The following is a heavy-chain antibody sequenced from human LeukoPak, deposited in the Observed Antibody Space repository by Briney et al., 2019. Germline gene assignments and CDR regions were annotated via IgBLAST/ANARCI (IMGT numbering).Heavy chain of an antibody. V-gene: IGHV3-23*01. D-gene: IGHD3-3*01. J-gene: IGHJ4*02. CDR1: GFTFSSYA. CDR3: AKNRGTGLEFYDY. CDR2: ISGSGSST. Sequence: GGSLRLSCAASGFTFSSYAMTWVRQAPGKGLEWVSAISGSGSSTYYADSVKGRFTSSRDNSKSTLYLQMSNLRAEDTAVYFCAKNRGTGLEFYDYWGQGAQVTVSS.